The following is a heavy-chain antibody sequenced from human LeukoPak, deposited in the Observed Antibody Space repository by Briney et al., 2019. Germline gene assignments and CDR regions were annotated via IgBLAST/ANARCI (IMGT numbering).Heavy chain of an antibody. J-gene: IGHJ4*02. V-gene: IGHV1-69*04. CDR2: IIPIFGIA. CDR1: GCTFSSYA. Sequence: SVTVSCKASGCTFSSYAISWVRQAPGQGLEWMGRIIPIFGIANYAQKFQGRVTITADKSTSTAYMELSSLRSEDTAVYYCAREEAARPFDYWGQGTLVTVSS. CDR3: AREEAARPFDY. D-gene: IGHD6-6*01.